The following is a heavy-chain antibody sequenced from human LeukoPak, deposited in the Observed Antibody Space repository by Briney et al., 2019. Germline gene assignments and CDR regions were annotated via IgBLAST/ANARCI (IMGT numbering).Heavy chain of an antibody. J-gene: IGHJ4*02. V-gene: IGHV4-59*01. CDR2: IYYSGSTSGST. D-gene: IGHD5-24*01. Sequence: PSETLTLTCSVSGGSIRSYYWSWIRQPPGKGLEWIGYIYYSGSTSGSTNFNPSLKSRVTISVDTSKNQFSLKLSSVTAADTAVYYCARGQLGDGYNFDYWGQGTLVTVSS. CDR1: GGSIRSYY. CDR3: ARGQLGDGYNFDY.